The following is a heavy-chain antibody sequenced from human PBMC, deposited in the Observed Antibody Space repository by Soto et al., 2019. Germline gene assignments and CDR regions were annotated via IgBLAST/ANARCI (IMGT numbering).Heavy chain of an antibody. J-gene: IGHJ6*01. Sequence: GSLGLSCVTCGFTISDYGMHGIRKGPGKGVVWLSRLNCAGCTIDFADSVKGRFTISRDNDKNTAYLQMNSLRVDETAVYYCAREREGNGDYKMDIWGQGATVTVSS. CDR2: LNCAGCTI. CDR1: GFTISDYG. CDR3: AREREGNGDYKMDI. V-gene: IGHV3-74*01. D-gene: IGHD4-17*01.